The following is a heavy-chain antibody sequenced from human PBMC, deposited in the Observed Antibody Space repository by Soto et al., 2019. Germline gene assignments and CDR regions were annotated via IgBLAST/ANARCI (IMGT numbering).Heavy chain of an antibody. Sequence: EVKLEESGGGLVQPVGSLRLSCGASGFAFGSYWMTWVRQAPGKGLEWVANIKQDGSEMHYVDSVKGRFVISRDNAKSSLYLQMNSLRDEDTAVYYCTSYPLGFWGQGTLVTVSS. CDR2: IKQDGSEM. CDR1: GFAFGSYW. V-gene: IGHV3-7*01. J-gene: IGHJ4*02. CDR3: TSYPLGF. D-gene: IGHD6-25*01.